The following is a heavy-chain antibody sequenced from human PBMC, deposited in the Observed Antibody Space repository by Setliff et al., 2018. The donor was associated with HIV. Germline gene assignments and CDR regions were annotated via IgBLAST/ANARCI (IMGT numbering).Heavy chain of an antibody. CDR3: ARVIVDFDSSGFYYFDS. CDR2: NIAFNGKT. V-gene: IGHV1-18*01. J-gene: IGHJ4*02. D-gene: IGHD3-22*01. Sequence: ASVKVSCKTSGYTFNSYGISWVRQAPGQGLEWVGLNIAFNGKTNSAPKFQGRVIMTTDTSTSTAHMELRSLRSDDTAIYYCARVIVDFDSSGFYYFDSWGRGTLVTVSS. CDR1: GYTFNSYG.